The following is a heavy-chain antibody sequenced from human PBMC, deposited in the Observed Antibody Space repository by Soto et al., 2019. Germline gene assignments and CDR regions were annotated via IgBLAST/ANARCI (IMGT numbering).Heavy chain of an antibody. CDR3: ANLPLYGSGFDC. J-gene: IGHJ4*02. D-gene: IGHD3-10*01. V-gene: IGHV3-9*01. CDR1: GFTFDDYA. Sequence: EVPLVESGGGLVQPGRSLRLSCAASGFTFDDYAIHWVRQAPGRGLEWVAGISWNGASIGYADSVKGRFTISRDNAKNSLHLQMNSLRSEDTALYYCANLPLYGSGFDCWGQGTLVTVSS. CDR2: ISWNGASI.